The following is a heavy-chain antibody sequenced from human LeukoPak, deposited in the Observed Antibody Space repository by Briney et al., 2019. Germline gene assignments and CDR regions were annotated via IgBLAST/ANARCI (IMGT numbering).Heavy chain of an antibody. CDR3: ARSIAARPFASNRGYFDY. CDR1: GGSISSGGYY. J-gene: IGHJ4*02. CDR2: SYYSGST. V-gene: IGHV4-31*03. D-gene: IGHD6-6*01. Sequence: PSETLSLTCTVSGGSISSGGYYWSWIRQHPGKGLEWIGYSYYSGSTYYNPSLKSRVAISVDTSKNQFSLQLNSVTPEDTAVYYCARSIAARPFASNRGYFDYWGQGTLVTVSS.